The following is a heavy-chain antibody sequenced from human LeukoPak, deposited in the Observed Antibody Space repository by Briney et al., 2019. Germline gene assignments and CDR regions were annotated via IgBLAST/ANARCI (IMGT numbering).Heavy chain of an antibody. J-gene: IGHJ6*03. CDR3: ARDMALGVVYAIDYYYYMDV. CDR1: GGSISNSPYY. V-gene: IGHV4-39*02. Sequence: PSETLSLTCTVSGGSISNSPYYWGWIRQPPGKGLEWIASVYYTGSTFYNPSLKSRVTISVDTSNDHFSLELSSVTAADTAVYYCARDMALGVVYAIDYYYYMDVWGKGTTVTVSS. D-gene: IGHD2-8*02. CDR2: VYYTGST.